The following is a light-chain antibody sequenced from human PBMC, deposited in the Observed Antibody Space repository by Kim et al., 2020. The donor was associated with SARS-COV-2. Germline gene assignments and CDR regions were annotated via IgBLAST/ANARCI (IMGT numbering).Light chain of an antibody. J-gene: IGLJ3*02. CDR3: CSYAGSYIFV. CDR2: DVS. CDR1: SSNVRTSAY. Sequence: GPSVTVTGTGTSSNVRTSAYVSWCQHHTGNAPKLMIYDVSGRPSGVPDRFSASKSGNTASLTISGLQAEDEAEYYCCSYAGSYIFVFGGGTQLTVL. V-gene: IGLV2-11*01.